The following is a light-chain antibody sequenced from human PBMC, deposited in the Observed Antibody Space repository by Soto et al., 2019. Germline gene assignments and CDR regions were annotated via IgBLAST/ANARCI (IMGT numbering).Light chain of an antibody. V-gene: IGLV2-14*01. Sequence: QSALTQPASVSGSPGQSITISCTGTSSDVGAYNYVSWYQQHPGKAPKLMIYEVSSRPSGVSNRFSGSKSGNTASLTISGLQAEDEADYYSASYTSSSTWVFGGGTKLTVL. CDR2: EVS. J-gene: IGLJ3*02. CDR1: SSDVGAYNY. CDR3: ASYTSSSTWV.